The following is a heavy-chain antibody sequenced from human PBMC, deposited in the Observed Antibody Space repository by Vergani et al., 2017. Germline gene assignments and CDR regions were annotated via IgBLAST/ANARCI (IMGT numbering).Heavy chain of an antibody. CDR1: GFTFSNYW. D-gene: IGHD2/OR15-2a*01. V-gene: IGHV3-23*04. J-gene: IGHJ4*02. CDR2: ISGSGGST. Sequence: VQLVESGGGLVQPGGSLRLSCTASGFTFSNYWMQWVRQAPGKGLMWVTAISGSGGSTYYADSVKGRFTISRDNSKNTLYLQMNSLRAEDTAVYYCAREERSNTSPFVGDWGQGTLVTV. CDR3: AREERSNTSPFVGD.